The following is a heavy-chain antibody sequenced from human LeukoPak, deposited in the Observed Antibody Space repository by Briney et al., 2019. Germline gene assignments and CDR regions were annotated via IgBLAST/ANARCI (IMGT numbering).Heavy chain of an antibody. D-gene: IGHD2-2*01. V-gene: IGHV3-30-3*01. J-gene: IGHJ4*02. CDR1: GFTFSSYA. CDR2: ISYDGSNK. CDR3: ASPLYGSSTSWDLEY. Sequence: GRSLRLSCAASGFTFSSYAMHWVRQAPGKGLEWVAVISYDGSNKYYADSVKGRFTISRDNSKNTLYLQMNGLRAEDTAVYYCASPLYGSSTSWDLEYWGQGTLVTVSS.